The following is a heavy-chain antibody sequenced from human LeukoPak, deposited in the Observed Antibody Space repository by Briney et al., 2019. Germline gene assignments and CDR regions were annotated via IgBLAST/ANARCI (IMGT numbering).Heavy chain of an antibody. CDR3: ARRYSSGWYCAFDY. J-gene: IGHJ4*02. Sequence: PSETLSLTCTVSGGSISSSSYYWGWIRQPPGRGLEWIGSIYYSGSTYYNPSLKSRVTISVDTSKNQFSLKLSSVTAADTAVYYCARRYSSGWYCAFDYWGQGTLVTVSS. D-gene: IGHD6-19*01. CDR1: GGSISSSSYY. CDR2: IYYSGST. V-gene: IGHV4-39*01.